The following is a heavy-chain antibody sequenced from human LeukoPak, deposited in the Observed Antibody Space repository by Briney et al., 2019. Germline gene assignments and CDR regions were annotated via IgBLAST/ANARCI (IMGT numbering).Heavy chain of an antibody. Sequence: GGSLTLSCAASGFTFSSYAMSWVRQAPGKGLEWVSAISGSGGSTYYADSVKGRFTISRDNSKNTLYLQMNSLRAEDTAVYYCAKVYDSSGYYSALPYMDVWGKGTTVTVSS. V-gene: IGHV3-23*01. D-gene: IGHD3-22*01. CDR2: ISGSGGST. CDR3: AKVYDSSGYYSALPYMDV. J-gene: IGHJ6*03. CDR1: GFTFSSYA.